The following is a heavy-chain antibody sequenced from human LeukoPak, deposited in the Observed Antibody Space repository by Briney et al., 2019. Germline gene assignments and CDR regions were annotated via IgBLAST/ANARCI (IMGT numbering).Heavy chain of an antibody. Sequence: GGSLRLSCAASGFTFSSYAMSWVRQAPGKGLEWVSAISGSGGSTYYADSVKGRFTISRDNSQNTLYLQMNSLRAEDTAVYCCALFTVVMPSYWGQGTLVTVSS. J-gene: IGHJ4*02. D-gene: IGHD4-23*01. CDR2: ISGSGGST. V-gene: IGHV3-23*01. CDR3: ALFTVVMPSY. CDR1: GFTFSSYA.